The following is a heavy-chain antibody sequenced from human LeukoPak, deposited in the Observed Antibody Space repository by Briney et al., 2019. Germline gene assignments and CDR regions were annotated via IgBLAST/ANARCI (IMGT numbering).Heavy chain of an antibody. D-gene: IGHD3-10*01. Sequence: ASVKVSCKASGGTFSNYAISWVRQAPGQGLEWMGRIIPIFGIANYAQKFQGRLTITADKSTSTAYMELSSLRSEDTAVYYCARIGYYYGSGAYYYYYMDVWGKGTTVTVSS. J-gene: IGHJ6*03. V-gene: IGHV1-69*04. CDR3: ARIGYYYGSGAYYYYYMDV. CDR1: GGTFSNYA. CDR2: IIPIFGIA.